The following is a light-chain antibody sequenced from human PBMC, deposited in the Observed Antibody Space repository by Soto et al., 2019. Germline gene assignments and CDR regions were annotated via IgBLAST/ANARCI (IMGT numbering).Light chain of an antibody. CDR1: QSISRY. Sequence: DIQMTQSPSSLSASVGDSVTIICRASQSISRYLNWYQQRPGKVPKVLIYAAASLQSGVPPRFTGSGAGTVFTLTISGLQPEDVATYYCQQSYITPYTFGQGTKLDIE. V-gene: IGKV1-39*01. CDR2: AAA. J-gene: IGKJ2*01. CDR3: QQSYITPYT.